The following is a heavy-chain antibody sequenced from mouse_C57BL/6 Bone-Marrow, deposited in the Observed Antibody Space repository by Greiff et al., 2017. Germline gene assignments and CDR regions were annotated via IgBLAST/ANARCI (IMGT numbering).Heavy chain of an antibody. CDR3: ARRGITTVVGGYFDV. J-gene: IGHJ1*03. CDR1: GYSFTSSY. CDR2: IYPGSGNT. V-gene: IGHV1-66*01. D-gene: IGHD1-1*01. Sequence: QVQLQQSGPELVKPGASVKISCKASGYSFTSSYIHWVKQRPGQGLEWIGWIYPGSGNTKYNEKFKGKATLTADTSSSTAYMQLSSLTSEDSAVYYGARRGITTVVGGYFDVWGTGTTVTVSS.